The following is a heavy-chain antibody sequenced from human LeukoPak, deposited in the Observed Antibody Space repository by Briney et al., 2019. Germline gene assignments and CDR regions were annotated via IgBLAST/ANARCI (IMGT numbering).Heavy chain of an antibody. V-gene: IGHV4-34*01. J-gene: IGHJ4*02. Sequence: SETLSLTCAVYGGSFSGYYWSWIRQPPGKGLEWIGEINHSGSTNYNPSLKSRVTISVDTSKNQFSLKLSSVTAADTAVYYCARAPRYSSSWYIDYWGQGTLVTVSS. CDR2: INHSGST. CDR1: GGSFSGYY. D-gene: IGHD6-13*01. CDR3: ARAPRYSSSWYIDY.